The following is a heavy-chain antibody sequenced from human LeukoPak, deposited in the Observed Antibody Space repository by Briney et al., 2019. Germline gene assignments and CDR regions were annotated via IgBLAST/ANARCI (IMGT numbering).Heavy chain of an antibody. CDR2: IYWDDDK. Sequence: SGPTLVNPTQTFTLTCTFSGFSLSTGGVGVGVGWIRQPPGKALEWLALIYWDDDKRYSPSLKSRLTITKDTSKNQVVLTMTNIDPGDTATYNCALPGGPGSFDVWGQGTVVTVSS. CDR3: ALPGGPGSFDV. V-gene: IGHV2-5*02. CDR1: GFSLSTGGVGVG. J-gene: IGHJ3*01. D-gene: IGHD3-10*01.